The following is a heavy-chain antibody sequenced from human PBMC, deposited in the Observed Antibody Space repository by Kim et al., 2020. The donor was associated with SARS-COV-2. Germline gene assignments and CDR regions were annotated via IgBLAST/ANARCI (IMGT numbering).Heavy chain of an antibody. CDR2: ISSSGSTI. V-gene: IGHV3-11*01. CDR3: ASMEYGDNDAFDI. Sequence: GGSLRLSCAASGFTFSDYYMSWIRQAPGKGLEWVSYISSSGSTIYYADSVKGRFTISRDNAKNSLYLQMNSLRAEDTAVYYCASMEYGDNDAFDIWGQGTMVTVSS. CDR1: GFTFSDYY. D-gene: IGHD4-17*01. J-gene: IGHJ3*02.